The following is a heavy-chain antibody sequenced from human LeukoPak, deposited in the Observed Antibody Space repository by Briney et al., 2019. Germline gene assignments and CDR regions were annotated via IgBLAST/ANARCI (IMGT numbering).Heavy chain of an antibody. CDR2: ISGSGGST. D-gene: IGHD3-22*01. J-gene: IGHJ5*02. Sequence: GGSLRFSCAASGFTFSSYAMSWVRQASGKGLEWVSAISGSGGSTYYADPVKGRFTISRDNSKNTLYLQMNSLRAEDTAVYYCAKAGSHYDPNSWFDPWGQGTLVTVSS. V-gene: IGHV3-23*01. CDR3: AKAGSHYDPNSWFDP. CDR1: GFTFSSYA.